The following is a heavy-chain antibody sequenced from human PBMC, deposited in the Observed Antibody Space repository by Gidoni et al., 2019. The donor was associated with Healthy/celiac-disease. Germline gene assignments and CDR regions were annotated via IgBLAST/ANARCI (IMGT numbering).Heavy chain of an antibody. J-gene: IGHJ4*02. CDR3: AHRPLAARPFDY. Sequence: QITLKESGPTQVKPTQPLPLTCPFSGFTRRTSGVGVGWIRPPPGKALEWLALIYWNDDKRYSLSLKSRITISKDTSKNQVVLTMTNMDPVETATYYCAHRPLAARPFDYWGQGTLVTVSS. CDR2: IYWNDDK. D-gene: IGHD6-6*01. V-gene: IGHV2-5*01. CDR1: GFTRRTSGVG.